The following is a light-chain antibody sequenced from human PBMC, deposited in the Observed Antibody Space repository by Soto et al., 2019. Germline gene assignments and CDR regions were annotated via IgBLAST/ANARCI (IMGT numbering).Light chain of an antibody. Sequence: SVLAQPASVSGSPGQSITISCTGTSTDVGAYNYVSWYQQHPGKAPKLIISDVTDRPSGVSNRFSGSKSGNTASLTISGLQAEDEADYYCSSYASSRLYVFGTGTKVTVL. J-gene: IGLJ1*01. CDR1: STDVGAYNY. CDR3: SSYASSRLYV. V-gene: IGLV2-14*01. CDR2: DVT.